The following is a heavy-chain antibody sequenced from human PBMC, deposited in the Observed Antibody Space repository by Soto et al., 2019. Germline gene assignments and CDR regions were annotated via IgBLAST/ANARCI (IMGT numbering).Heavy chain of an antibody. CDR2: INAGNGKT. CDR1: GYTFTNYA. Sequence: ASVKVSCKASGYTFTNYAIHWVRQGPGQRLEWMGWINAGNGKTKYSQKFQGRVTITRDTSASTAHMELSSLRSEDTSVYYCARDPGTGAALRAYHFDYWGQGTLVTVSS. CDR3: ARDPGTGAALRAYHFDY. V-gene: IGHV1-3*01. J-gene: IGHJ4*02. D-gene: IGHD1-1*01.